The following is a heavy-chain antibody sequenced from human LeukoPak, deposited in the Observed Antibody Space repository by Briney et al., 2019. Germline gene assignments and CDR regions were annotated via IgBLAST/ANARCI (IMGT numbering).Heavy chain of an antibody. Sequence: ASVKVSCKASGYTFTSYGISWVRQAPGQGLEWMGWISAYNGNTNYAQKLQGRVTMTTDTSTSTAYMELRSLRSDDTAVYYCARGYCSSTSCRRNYYYYMDVWGKGTTVTVSS. CDR3: ARGYCSSTSCRRNYYYYMDV. J-gene: IGHJ6*03. V-gene: IGHV1-18*01. CDR2: ISAYNGNT. CDR1: GYTFTSYG. D-gene: IGHD2-2*01.